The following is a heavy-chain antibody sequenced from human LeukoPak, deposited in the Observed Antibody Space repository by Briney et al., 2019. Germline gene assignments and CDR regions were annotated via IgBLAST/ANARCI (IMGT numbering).Heavy chain of an antibody. CDR2: ISGSGGST. CDR1: GFTFSSYV. Sequence: GGSLRLSCAASGFTFSSYVMSWVRQAPGKGLEWVSAISGSGGSTYFPDSVKGRFTISRDNSKNTLHLQMNSLRAEDTTLYYCAKGPSGSYYGFDMWGQGTMVTVSS. J-gene: IGHJ3*02. CDR3: AKGPSGSYYGFDM. V-gene: IGHV3-23*01. D-gene: IGHD3-10*01.